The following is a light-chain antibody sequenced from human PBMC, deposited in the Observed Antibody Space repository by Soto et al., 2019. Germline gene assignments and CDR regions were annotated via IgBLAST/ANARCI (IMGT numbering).Light chain of an antibody. CDR3: SSYTTSNTRQIV. V-gene: IGLV2-14*03. J-gene: IGLJ1*01. Sequence: QSVLTQPASVSGSPGQSITISCTGTSSDVGGYNYVSWYQHHPGKAPNLMIYDVSNRPSGVSNCFSGSKSGNTASLTISGLQPEDEADYYCSSYTTSNTRQIVFGTGTKVTVL. CDR2: DVS. CDR1: SSDVGGYNY.